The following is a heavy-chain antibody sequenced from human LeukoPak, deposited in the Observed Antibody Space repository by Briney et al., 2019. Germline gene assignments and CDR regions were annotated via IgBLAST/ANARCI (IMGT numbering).Heavy chain of an antibody. J-gene: IGHJ4*02. D-gene: IGHD6-13*01. Sequence: SETLSLTCTVSGDSISSGDYYWSWIRQPAWKGLEWIGRISSSGSTNYNPSLKSRVTISVDTSKNQFSLKLSSVTAADTAVYYCARNWYGSSWSEQIYYFDYWGQGTLVTVSS. CDR1: GDSISSGDYY. CDR2: ISSSGST. V-gene: IGHV4-61*02. CDR3: ARNWYGSSWSEQIYYFDY.